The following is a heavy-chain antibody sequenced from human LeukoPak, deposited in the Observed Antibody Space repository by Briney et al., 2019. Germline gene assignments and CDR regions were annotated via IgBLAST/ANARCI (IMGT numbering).Heavy chain of an antibody. Sequence: SETLSLTYAVYGGSFSGYYWSWIRQPPGKGLEWIGEINHSGSTNYNPSLKSRVTISVDTSKNQFSLKLSSVTAADTAVYYCASYGRRRGALGWFDPWGQGTLVTVSS. V-gene: IGHV4-34*01. CDR1: GGSFSGYY. D-gene: IGHD4-17*01. J-gene: IGHJ5*02. CDR3: ASYGRRRGALGWFDP. CDR2: INHSGST.